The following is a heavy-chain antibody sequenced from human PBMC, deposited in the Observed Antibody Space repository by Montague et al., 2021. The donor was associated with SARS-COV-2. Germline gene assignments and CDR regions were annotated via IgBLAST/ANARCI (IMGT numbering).Heavy chain of an antibody. Sequence: LVKPTQTLTLTCTFSGFSLSTSGFSVNWIRQPPGKGLEWIGEINLSGSTNYNPSLKSRVTISVDTSKNQFSLKLSSVTAADTAVYYCARGRRILLWFGELLSGGDYYGMDVWGQGTTVTVSS. V-gene: IGHV4-39*07. J-gene: IGHJ6*02. D-gene: IGHD3-10*01. CDR3: ARGRRILLWFGELLSGGDYYGMDV. CDR2: INLSGST. CDR1: GFSLSTSGF.